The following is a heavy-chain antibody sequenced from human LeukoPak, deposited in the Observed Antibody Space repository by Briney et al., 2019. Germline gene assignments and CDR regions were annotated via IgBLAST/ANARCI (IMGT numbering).Heavy chain of an antibody. Sequence: ASVKVSCKASGYTFTGYYMHWVRQAPGQGLEWMGWINPNSGGTNYAQKFQGRVTMTRDTSISTAYMELSRLRSDDTAVYYCARVGPVIGSTPDYWGQGTLVTVSS. CDR3: ARVGPVIGSTPDY. CDR1: GYTFTGYY. V-gene: IGHV1-2*02. CDR2: INPNSGGT. D-gene: IGHD2-21*01. J-gene: IGHJ4*02.